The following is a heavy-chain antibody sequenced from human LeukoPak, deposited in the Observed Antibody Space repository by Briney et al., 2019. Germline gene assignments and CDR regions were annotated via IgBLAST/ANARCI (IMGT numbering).Heavy chain of an antibody. CDR3: ARERSSSGGHNWFDP. D-gene: IGHD2-15*01. CDR1: GGYIITSGNY. J-gene: IGHJ5*02. V-gene: IGHV4-39*07. Sequence: SETLSLTCPVSGGYIITSGNYWGWIRQPPGKGLEWIGSVYYTGVTSTNPFFRSRMSISVDTSKNQFSLNLTSVTAADAAVYYCARERSSSGGHNWFDPWGQGTLVTVSS. CDR2: VYYTGVT.